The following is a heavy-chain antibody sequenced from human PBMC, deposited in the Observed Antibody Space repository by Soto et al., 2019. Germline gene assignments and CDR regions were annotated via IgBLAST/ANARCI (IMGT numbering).Heavy chain of an antibody. D-gene: IGHD3-9*01. Sequence: EVQLVESGGGLVQPGGSLRLSCAASGFTVNSNYMSWVRQAPGKGLEWVSVIYSDGSRYYADSVKCRFIIYRDKSNNTLYFQMNSLRAEDPAVYYCATVTKYDILTGVDPCWGQGTLVTVSS. CDR3: ATVTKYDILTGVDPC. CDR2: IYSDGSR. CDR1: GFTVNSNY. V-gene: IGHV3-66*01. J-gene: IGHJ4*02.